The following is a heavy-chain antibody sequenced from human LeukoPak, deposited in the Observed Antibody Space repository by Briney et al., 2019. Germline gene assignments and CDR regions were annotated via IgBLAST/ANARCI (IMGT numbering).Heavy chain of an antibody. Sequence: GGSLRLSCAASGFTFSSYGMHWVRQAPGKGLEWVAFIRYDGSNKYYADSVKGRFTISRDNSKNTLYLQMNSLRAEDTAVYYCAKDPRIAAADPAYFDYWGQGTLVTVSS. J-gene: IGHJ4*02. CDR3: AKDPRIAAADPAYFDY. V-gene: IGHV3-30*02. CDR1: GFTFSSYG. D-gene: IGHD6-13*01. CDR2: IRYDGSNK.